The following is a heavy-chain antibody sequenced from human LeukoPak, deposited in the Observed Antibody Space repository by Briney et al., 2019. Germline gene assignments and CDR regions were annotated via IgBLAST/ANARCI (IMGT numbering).Heavy chain of an antibody. J-gene: IGHJ4*02. V-gene: IGHV3-23*01. Sequence: PGGSLRLSCAASGFTFSTYAMSWVRQAPGKGLEWVSTVSTSGRSTYYADSVKGRFTISRDNSKNTLYLQVNSLRAADTAIYYCAKVQEMDTILPPFHYWGQGTLVTVSS. CDR3: AKVQEMDTILPPFHY. D-gene: IGHD5-24*01. CDR1: GFTFSTYA. CDR2: VSTSGRST.